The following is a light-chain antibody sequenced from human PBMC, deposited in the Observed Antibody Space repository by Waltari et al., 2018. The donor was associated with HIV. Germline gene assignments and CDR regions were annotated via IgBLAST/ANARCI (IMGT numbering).Light chain of an antibody. V-gene: IGLV3-25*03. CDR2: KDS. CDR3: QSADSTGSNWV. CDR1: ALAKQY. Sequence: SYELTQPPSVSISPRQTARITCSGDALAKQYVYWYQQKAGQAPVFVIYKDSERPSGIPERFSGSSSGTTVTLTISGVQAEDEGAYYCQSADSTGSNWVFGGGTKLTVL. J-gene: IGLJ3*02.